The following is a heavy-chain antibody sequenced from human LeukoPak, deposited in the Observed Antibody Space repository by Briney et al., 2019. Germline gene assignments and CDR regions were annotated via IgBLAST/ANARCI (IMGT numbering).Heavy chain of an antibody. Sequence: GRSLRLSCAAYGFTFSRSGMHWVRQAPGKGLEWMAAISYDGSKIFYGDSVKGRFTISRDNSKNMLYVQMNSLRTEDTAVYYCAKDWGSTWYAPDYWGQGTLVIVSS. CDR2: ISYDGSKI. CDR3: AKDWGSTWYAPDY. V-gene: IGHV3-30*18. CDR1: GFTFSRSG. D-gene: IGHD6-13*01. J-gene: IGHJ4*02.